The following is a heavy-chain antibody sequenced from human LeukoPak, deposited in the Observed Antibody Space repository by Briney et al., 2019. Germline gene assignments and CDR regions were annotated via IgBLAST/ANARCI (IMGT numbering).Heavy chain of an antibody. Sequence: ASVKVSCKASGYTFTSYDINWVRQAAGQGLEWMGWMNPNSGNTGYAQKFQGRVTIARNTSISTAYMELSSLRSEDTAVYYCARSTHLPSIAALGYYFDYWGQGTLVTVSS. V-gene: IGHV1-8*03. CDR1: GYTFTSYD. J-gene: IGHJ4*02. CDR2: MNPNSGNT. D-gene: IGHD6-6*01. CDR3: ARSTHLPSIAALGYYFDY.